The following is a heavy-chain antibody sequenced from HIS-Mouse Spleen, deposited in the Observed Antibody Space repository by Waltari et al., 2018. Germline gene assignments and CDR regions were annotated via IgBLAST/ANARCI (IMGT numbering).Heavy chain of an antibody. J-gene: IGHJ2*01. CDR1: GGSISSSSYY. V-gene: IGHV4-39*07. CDR2: IYYSGST. CDR3: AREIPYSSSWYDWYFDL. Sequence: QLQLQESGPGLVKPSETLSLTCTVSGGSISSSSYYWGWIRHPPGKGLVWIGSIYYSGSTYYNPSLKSRVTISVDTSKNQFSLKLSSVTAADTAVYYCAREIPYSSSWYDWYFDLWGRGTLVTVSS. D-gene: IGHD6-13*01.